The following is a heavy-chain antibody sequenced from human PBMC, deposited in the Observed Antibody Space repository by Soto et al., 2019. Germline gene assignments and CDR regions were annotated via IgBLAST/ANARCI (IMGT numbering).Heavy chain of an antibody. CDR2: INPESITL. CDR3: TKDTFGAWES. CDR1: EITLNIYW. Sequence: EAQLVESGGGLVQPGGSLTLSCTASEITLNIYWMHWIRQAPGKGLVWVSRINPESITLTYADSVTGRFTISRDSAKNTLYLQVNGLSGEDTAIYYCTKDTFGAWESWGQGTLVTVSS. D-gene: IGHD1-26*01. J-gene: IGHJ5*02. V-gene: IGHV3-74*01.